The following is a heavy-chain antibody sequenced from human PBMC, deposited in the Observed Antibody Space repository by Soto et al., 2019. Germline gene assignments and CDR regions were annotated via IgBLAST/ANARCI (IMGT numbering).Heavy chain of an antibody. V-gene: IGHV4-59*01. Sequence: SETLSLTCTVSGGSISSYYWNWIRQPPGRGLEWIGYISYSGSTSYNPSLKSRVTISVDTSKNQFSLNLSSVTAADTAVYYCATDGGLSCGGDCRVDGFDIWGQGTMVTVSS. CDR2: ISYSGST. CDR1: GGSISSYY. J-gene: IGHJ3*02. CDR3: ATDGGLSCGGDCRVDGFDI. D-gene: IGHD2-21*02.